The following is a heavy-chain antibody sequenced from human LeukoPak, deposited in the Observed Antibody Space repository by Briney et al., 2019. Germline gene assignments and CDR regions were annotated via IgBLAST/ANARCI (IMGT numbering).Heavy chain of an antibody. CDR2: IYNSGTT. CDR3: ARVTDIVRPLDV. CDR1: GLDVAANY. J-gene: IGHJ6*02. Sequence: GGSLRLSCAASGLDVAANYMAWVRQAPGKGLEWVSIIYNSGTTKSAPSVTGRFAVSRDSSANTLFLQMNNLRVDDSAIYYCARVTDIVRPLDVGGQGTEITVSS. D-gene: IGHD1-26*01. V-gene: IGHV3-53*01.